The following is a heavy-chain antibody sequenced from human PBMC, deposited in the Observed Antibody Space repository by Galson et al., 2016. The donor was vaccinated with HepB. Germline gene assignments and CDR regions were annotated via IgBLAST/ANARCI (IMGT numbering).Heavy chain of an antibody. CDR2: IWYDGSDE. CDR3: ARAHCSSTGCRTNLDY. Sequence: SLRLSCAASGFNFSTYAMHWVRQAPGKGLEWVSVIWYDGSDENYGDSVKGRFTASRDNSKNTLYLQMDSLRAEDTAVYYCARAHCSSTGCRTNLDYWGQGTLVTVSS. CDR1: GFNFSTYA. D-gene: IGHD2-2*01. V-gene: IGHV3-33*01. J-gene: IGHJ4*02.